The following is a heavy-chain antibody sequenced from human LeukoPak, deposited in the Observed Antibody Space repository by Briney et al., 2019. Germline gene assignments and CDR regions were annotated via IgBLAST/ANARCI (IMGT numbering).Heavy chain of an antibody. J-gene: IGHJ3*02. CDR2: ISGSGGST. CDR1: GFTFSDFY. D-gene: IGHD6-19*01. V-gene: IGHV3-23*01. Sequence: PGGSLRLSCEASGFTFSDFYMSWIRQAPGKGLEWVSAISGSGGSTYYADSVKGRFTISRDNSKNTLYLQMNSLRAEDTAVYYCASSSSGWEGDAFDIWGQGTMVTVSS. CDR3: ASSSSGWEGDAFDI.